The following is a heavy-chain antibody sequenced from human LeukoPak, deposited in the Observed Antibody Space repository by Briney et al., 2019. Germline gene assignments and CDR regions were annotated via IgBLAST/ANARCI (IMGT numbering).Heavy chain of an antibody. CDR1: GYTFTSYG. J-gene: IGHJ4*02. D-gene: IGHD6-19*01. CDR2: ISAYNGNT. Sequence: ASVKVSCKASGYTFTSYGISWVRQAPGQGLEWMGWISAYNGNTNYAQKFQGRVTITRNTSISTAYMELSSLRSEDTAVYYCAAADGSGFDYWGQGTLVTVSS. CDR3: AAADGSGFDY. V-gene: IGHV1-18*01.